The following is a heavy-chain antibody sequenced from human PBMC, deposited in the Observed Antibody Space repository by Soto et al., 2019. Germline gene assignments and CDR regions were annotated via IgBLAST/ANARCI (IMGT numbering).Heavy chain of an antibody. CDR2: IKPDGGET. Sequence: GGSLRLSCAASGFVFSDFWMTWVRQAPGKGLEWVANIKPDGGETFFVDSVKGRVTVSRDNARKSVYLQMNSLRVEDAAVYYCARAIRVATVYDYYFYMDIWGKGTKVTVSS. CDR1: GFVFSDFW. D-gene: IGHD5-12*01. V-gene: IGHV3-7*01. J-gene: IGHJ6*03. CDR3: ARAIRVATVYDYYFYMDI.